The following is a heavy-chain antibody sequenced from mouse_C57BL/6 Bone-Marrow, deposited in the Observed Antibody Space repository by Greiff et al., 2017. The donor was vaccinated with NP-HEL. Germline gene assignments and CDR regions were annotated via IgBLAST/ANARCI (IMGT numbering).Heavy chain of an antibody. D-gene: IGHD2-3*01. J-gene: IGHJ3*01. CDR2: INPYNGGT. V-gene: IGHV1-19*01. CDR3: AREGWLLLAY. CDR1: GYTFTDYY. Sequence: VQLKQSGPVLVKPGASVKMSCKASGYTFTDYYMNWVKQSHGKSLEWIGVINPYNGGTSYNQKFKGKATLTVDKSSSTAYMELNSLTSEDSAVYYCAREGWLLLAYWGQGTLVTVSA.